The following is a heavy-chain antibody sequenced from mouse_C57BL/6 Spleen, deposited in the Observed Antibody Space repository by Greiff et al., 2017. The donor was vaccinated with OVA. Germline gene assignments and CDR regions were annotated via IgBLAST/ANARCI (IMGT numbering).Heavy chain of an antibody. J-gene: IGHJ2*01. CDR1: GFTFSDYG. V-gene: IGHV5-17*01. Sequence: EVNLVESGGGLVKPGGSLKLSCAASGFTFSDYGMHWVRQAPEKGLEWVAYISSGSSTIYYADTVKGRFTISRDNAKNTLFLQMTSLRSEDTAMYYCASMITTPYYFDYWGQGTTLTVSS. D-gene: IGHD2-4*01. CDR2: ISSGSSTI. CDR3: ASMITTPYYFDY.